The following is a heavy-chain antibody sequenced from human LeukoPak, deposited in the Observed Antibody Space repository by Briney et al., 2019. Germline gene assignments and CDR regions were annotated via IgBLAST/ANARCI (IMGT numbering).Heavy chain of an antibody. J-gene: IGHJ4*02. CDR3: ARPKSGYDQAFDY. CDR2: ISYSGRT. D-gene: IGHD5-12*01. Sequence: SETLSLTCTVSGGSISIYYWTWIRQPPGKGQEWIGHISYSGRTNYNPSLKSRVTISVDTSKNQFSLKLTSVTAADTAVYYCARPKSGYDQAFDYWGQGTLVTVSS. CDR1: GGSISIYY. V-gene: IGHV4-59*08.